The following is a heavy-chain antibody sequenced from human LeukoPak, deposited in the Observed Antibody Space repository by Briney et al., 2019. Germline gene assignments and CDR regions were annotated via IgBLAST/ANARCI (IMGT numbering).Heavy chain of an antibody. D-gene: IGHD2-8*01. CDR2: ISGSGGST. CDR1: GFTFSSYA. J-gene: IGHJ4*02. Sequence: GGSLRLSCAASGFTFSSYAVSWVRQAPGKGLEGVSSISGSGGSTYSADSVKGRFTISRDNSKNTLYLQMNSLRAEDTALYYCAKDRSCTNDICHGDFDYWGQGTLVTVSS. CDR3: AKDRSCTNDICHGDFDY. V-gene: IGHV3-23*01.